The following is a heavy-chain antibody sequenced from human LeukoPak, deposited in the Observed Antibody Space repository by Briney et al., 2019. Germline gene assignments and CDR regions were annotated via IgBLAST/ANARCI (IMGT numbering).Heavy chain of an antibody. CDR3: ATTEQLHYYGSGSPIDF. CDR1: GGSISSYY. D-gene: IGHD3-10*01. CDR2: IYTSGST. J-gene: IGHJ4*02. Sequence: PSETLSLTCTVSGGSISSYYWSWIRQPAGKGLEWIGRIYTSGSTNYNPSLKSRVTMSVDTSKNQFSLKLSSVTAADTAVYYCATTEQLHYYGSGSPIDFWGQGTLVTVSS. V-gene: IGHV4-4*07.